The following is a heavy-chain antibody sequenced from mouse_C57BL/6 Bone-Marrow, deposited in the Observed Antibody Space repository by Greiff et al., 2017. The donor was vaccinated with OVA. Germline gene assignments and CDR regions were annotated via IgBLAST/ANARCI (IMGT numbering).Heavy chain of an antibody. V-gene: IGHV1-15*01. D-gene: IGHD2-4*01. CDR1: GYTFTDYE. CDR2: IDPETGGT. Sequence: QVQLKQSGAELVRPGASVTLSCKASGYTFTDYEMHWVKQTPVHGLEWIGAIDPETGGTAYNQKFKGKAILTADKSSSTAYMELRSLTSEDSAVYYCTRFEDYGGAMDYWGQGTSVTVSS. CDR3: TRFEDYGGAMDY. J-gene: IGHJ4*01.